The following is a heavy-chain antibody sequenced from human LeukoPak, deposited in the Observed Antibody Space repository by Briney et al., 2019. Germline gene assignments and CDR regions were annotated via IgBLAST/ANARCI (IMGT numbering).Heavy chain of an antibody. CDR1: GFTFSTYA. V-gene: IGHV3-64*01. D-gene: IGHD6-13*01. CDR3: ARDHSWRSSSDAFDI. J-gene: IGHJ3*02. Sequence: PGGSLRLSCAASGFTFSTYAMHWVRQAPGKGLEYVSGISSNGGSTYYANSVKGRFTISRDNSKNTLYLQMGSLRAEDMAVYYCARDHSWRSSSDAFDIWGQGTMVTVSS. CDR2: ISSNGGST.